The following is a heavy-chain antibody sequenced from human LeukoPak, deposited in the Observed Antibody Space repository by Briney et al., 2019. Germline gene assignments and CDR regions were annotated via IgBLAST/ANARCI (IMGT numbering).Heavy chain of an antibody. CDR2: ISGSGGST. Sequence: GGSLRLSCAASGFTFSSYAMSWVRQAPGKGLERVSAISGSGGSTYYADSVKGRFTISRDNSKNTLYLQMNSLRAEDTAVYYCAKMAPRLRYFDWLPPVDYWGQGTLVTVSS. V-gene: IGHV3-23*01. CDR3: AKMAPRLRYFDWLPPVDY. CDR1: GFTFSSYA. J-gene: IGHJ4*02. D-gene: IGHD3-9*01.